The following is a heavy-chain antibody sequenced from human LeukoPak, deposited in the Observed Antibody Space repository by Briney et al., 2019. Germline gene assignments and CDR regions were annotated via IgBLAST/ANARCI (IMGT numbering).Heavy chain of an antibody. J-gene: IGHJ4*02. Sequence: QPGGSLRLSCAASGFTFSSYGMSWVRQAPGKGLEWVSAISGSGGSTYYADSVKGRFTISRDNSKNTLYLQMNSLRAEDTAVYYCAKREGQQWLVQGGSYYFDYWGQGTLVTVSS. D-gene: IGHD6-19*01. CDR3: AKREGQQWLVQGGSYYFDY. CDR1: GFTFSSYG. V-gene: IGHV3-23*01. CDR2: ISGSGGST.